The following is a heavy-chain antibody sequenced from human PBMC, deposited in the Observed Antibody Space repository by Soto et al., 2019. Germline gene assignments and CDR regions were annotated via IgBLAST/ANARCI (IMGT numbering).Heavy chain of an antibody. CDR2: ISSSGSTI. Sequence: QVQLVESGGGLVKPGGSLRLSCAASGFTFSYYYMNWIRQAPGKGLEWVSYISSSGSTIYYSDSVKGRFTISRDNAKNKLYLQMKSLRAEDAGVYYSAREWVTMGYWGQGTLVTVSS. CDR1: GFTFSYYY. D-gene: IGHD3-10*01. J-gene: IGHJ4*02. CDR3: AREWVTMGY. V-gene: IGHV3-11*01.